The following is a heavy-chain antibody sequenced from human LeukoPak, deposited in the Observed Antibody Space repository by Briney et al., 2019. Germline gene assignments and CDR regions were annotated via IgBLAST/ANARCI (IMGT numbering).Heavy chain of an antibody. CDR2: INHSGST. D-gene: IGHD3-22*01. J-gene: IGHJ4*02. Sequence: KPSETLSLTCAVYGGSFSGYYWSWIRQPPGKGLEWIGEINHSGSTNYNPSLKSRVTISVDTSKNQFSLKLSSVTAAATAVYYCARVGYYYDCSGVFDYWGQGTLVTVSS. V-gene: IGHV4-34*01. CDR3: ARVGYYYDCSGVFDY. CDR1: GGSFSGYY.